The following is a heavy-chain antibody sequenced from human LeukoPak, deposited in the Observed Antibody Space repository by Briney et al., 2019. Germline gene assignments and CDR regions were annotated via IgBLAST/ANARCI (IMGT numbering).Heavy chain of an antibody. J-gene: IGHJ3*02. Sequence: ASVKVSCKASGGTFSSYAISWVRQAPGQGLEWMGRIIPIFGTANYAQKFQGRATITTDESTSTAYMELSSLRSEDTAVYYCASSIAAAARGAFDIWGQGTMVTVSS. D-gene: IGHD6-13*01. CDR3: ASSIAAAARGAFDI. V-gene: IGHV1-69*05. CDR2: IIPIFGTA. CDR1: GGTFSSYA.